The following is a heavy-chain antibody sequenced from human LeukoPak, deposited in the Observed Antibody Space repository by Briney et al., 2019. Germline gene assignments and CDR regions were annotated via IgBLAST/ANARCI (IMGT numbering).Heavy chain of an antibody. V-gene: IGHV3-23*01. CDR3: AKGSRTGQFPMDV. CDR2: IVGGAGYT. Sequence: GGSLRLSCAASGFTASTYGVSWVRQAPGKGLQWVSAIVGGAGYTFYADSVKGRSTISRDNSWNSLYLQMNSLRDDDTAVYYCAKGSRTGQFPMDVWGQGTTVTVSS. D-gene: IGHD1-1*01. J-gene: IGHJ6*02. CDR1: GFTASTYG.